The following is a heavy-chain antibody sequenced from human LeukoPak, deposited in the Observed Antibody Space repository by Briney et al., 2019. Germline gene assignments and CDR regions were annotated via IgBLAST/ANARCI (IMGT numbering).Heavy chain of an antibody. D-gene: IGHD3-22*01. Sequence: GASVKVSCKASGYTFTSYGISWVRQAPGQGLEWMGWISAYNGNTNYAQKLQGRVTMTTDTSTSTAYMELRSLRSDDTAVYYCARDGYAGYYDSSGYYYHWGQGTLVTVSS. V-gene: IGHV1-18*01. J-gene: IGHJ5*02. CDR3: ARDGYAGYYDSSGYYYH. CDR1: GYTFTSYG. CDR2: ISAYNGNT.